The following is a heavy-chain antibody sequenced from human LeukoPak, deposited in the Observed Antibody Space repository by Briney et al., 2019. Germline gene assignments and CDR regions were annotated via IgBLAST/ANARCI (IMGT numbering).Heavy chain of an antibody. J-gene: IGHJ5*02. D-gene: IGHD2-2*01. CDR2: IIPIFGTA. Sequence: ASVKVSCRASGYTFTSYYMHWVRQAPGQGPEWMGGIIPIFGTANYAQKFQGRVTMTRDTSISTAYMELSRLRSDDTAVYYCARDGPYATNWFDPWGQGTLVTVSS. CDR3: ARDGPYATNWFDP. V-gene: IGHV1-2*02. CDR1: GYTFTSYY.